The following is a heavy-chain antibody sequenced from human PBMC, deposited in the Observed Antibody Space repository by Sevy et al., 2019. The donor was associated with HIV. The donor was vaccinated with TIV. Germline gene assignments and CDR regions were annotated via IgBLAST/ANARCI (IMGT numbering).Heavy chain of an antibody. Sequence: GGSLRLSCAASGFTFSNAWMSWVRQAPGKGLEWVGRIKSKTDGGTTDHAAPVKGRFTISRDDSKNTLYLQMNSLKTEDTAVYYCTTDTEPDIVVVPAAIGLISYGMDVWGQGTTVTVSS. CDR3: TTDTEPDIVVVPAAIGLISYGMDV. CDR2: IKSKTDGGTT. V-gene: IGHV3-15*01. CDR1: GFTFSNAW. J-gene: IGHJ6*02. D-gene: IGHD2-2*01.